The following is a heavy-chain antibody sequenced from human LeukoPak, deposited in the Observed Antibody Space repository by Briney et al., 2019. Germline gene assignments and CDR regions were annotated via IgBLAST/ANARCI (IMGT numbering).Heavy chain of an antibody. Sequence: SVKVSCKASGGTFSSYAISWVRQAPGQGLEWMGRIIPILGIANYAQKFQGRVTITAGKSTSTAYMELSSLRSEDTAVYYCARSPRGSSWYAGFDPWGQGTLVTVSS. CDR3: ARSPRGSSWYAGFDP. D-gene: IGHD6-13*01. CDR1: GGTFSSYA. J-gene: IGHJ5*02. CDR2: IIPILGIA. V-gene: IGHV1-69*04.